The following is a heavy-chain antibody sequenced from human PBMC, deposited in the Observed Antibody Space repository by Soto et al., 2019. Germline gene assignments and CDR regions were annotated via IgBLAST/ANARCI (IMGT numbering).Heavy chain of an antibody. CDR2: INHSGST. Sequence: QVQLQQWGAGLLKPSETLSLTCAVYGGSFSNYYWSWIRQPPGKGLEWIGEINHSGSTNYNPSLKSRVTISVDTSKNQFSLNLSSVTAADTAVYYCARGGRQQLLVRQYFQNWGQGTLVTVSS. CDR3: ARGGRQQLLVRQYFQN. J-gene: IGHJ1*01. V-gene: IGHV4-34*01. CDR1: GGSFSNYY. D-gene: IGHD6-13*01.